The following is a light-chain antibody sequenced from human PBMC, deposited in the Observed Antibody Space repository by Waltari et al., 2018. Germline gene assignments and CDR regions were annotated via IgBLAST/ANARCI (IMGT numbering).Light chain of an antibody. Sequence: EIVLTQSPRTLSLSPGDRATLSCRASQSVSRSLAWYQQKPGQAPRLLIYGASSRATGVPDRFSGSGSGTDFSLTISRLEPEDFAVYYCQHYVRLPVSFGQGTKVEIK. CDR3: QHYVRLPVS. V-gene: IGKV3-20*01. CDR2: GAS. J-gene: IGKJ1*01. CDR1: QSVSRS.